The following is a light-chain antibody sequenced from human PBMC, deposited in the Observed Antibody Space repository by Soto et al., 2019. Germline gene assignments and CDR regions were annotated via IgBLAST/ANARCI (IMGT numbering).Light chain of an antibody. CDR1: QDIFNY. CDR2: GAS. CDR3: QQYDNMPLT. V-gene: IGKV1-33*01. Sequence: DIQMTQSPSSLSPSLGDRVTITCQASQDIFNYLNWYQQKPGKAPKLLIYGASNLATGVPSRFRGSGSGTHFTFIISSLQPEDIATYYCQQYDNMPLTFGGGTRVEIK. J-gene: IGKJ4*01.